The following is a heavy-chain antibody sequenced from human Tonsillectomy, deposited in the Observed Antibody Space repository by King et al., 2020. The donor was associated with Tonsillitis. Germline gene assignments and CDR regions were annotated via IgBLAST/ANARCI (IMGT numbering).Heavy chain of an antibody. CDR2: INPNNGGT. D-gene: IGHD1-26*01. CDR3: AREGEWDLLPDF. CDR1: GYTFTDSY. J-gene: IGHJ4*01. Sequence: QLVQSGAEVKKPGVSVKVSCKASGYTFTDSYMHWMRQAPGQGLEWMGWINPNNGGTNYAQKFQGRVTMTGDTPISTAYMELSSLRSDDTAVYYCAREGEWDLLPDFWGQGTLVTVSS. V-gene: IGHV1-2*02.